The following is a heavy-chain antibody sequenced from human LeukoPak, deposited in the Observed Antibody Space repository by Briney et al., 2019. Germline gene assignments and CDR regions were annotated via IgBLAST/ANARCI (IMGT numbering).Heavy chain of an antibody. V-gene: IGHV3-30-3*01. D-gene: IGHD3-22*01. CDR1: GFTFSSYA. CDR3: ARALASGIHYYDSSGYGY. CDR2: ILYDGSHK. J-gene: IGHJ4*02. Sequence: QPGGSLRLSCAASGFTFSSYAMHWVRQAPGKGLEWVAVILYDGSHKYYADSMKGRRTISRDNSKNTLYLQMNSLRAEDTAVYYCARALASGIHYYDSSGYGYWGQGTLVTVSS.